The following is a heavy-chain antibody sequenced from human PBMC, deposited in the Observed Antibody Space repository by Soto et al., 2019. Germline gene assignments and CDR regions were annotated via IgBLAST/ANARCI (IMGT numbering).Heavy chain of an antibody. CDR3: ACDGANYGSGTYYYPSDN. Sequence: GGSLRLSCAASGFTFSSFGMHWVRQAPGGGLEWVALIWSDGQNKKYADSVKGRFTISRDNSKNTLYLQMNRLRAEDTAVYFCACDGANYGSGTYYYPSDNWGQGTLVTVSS. D-gene: IGHD3-10*01. J-gene: IGHJ4*02. CDR2: IWSDGQNK. V-gene: IGHV3-33*01. CDR1: GFTFSSFG.